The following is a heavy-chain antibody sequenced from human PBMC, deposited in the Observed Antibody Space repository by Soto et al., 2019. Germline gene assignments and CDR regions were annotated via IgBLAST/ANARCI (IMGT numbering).Heavy chain of an antibody. V-gene: IGHV3-48*04. J-gene: IGHJ4*02. CDR2: INSGGSVI. CDR1: GFTFSSYG. D-gene: IGHD3-22*01. Sequence: GGSLRLSCAASGFTFSSYGMHWVRQAPGRGLEWVSHINSGGSVILYADSVKGRVTISRDNSKNSLYLEMNSLRADDTAVYFCARDEDGTYEFDYWGQGTLVTVSS. CDR3: ARDEDGTYEFDY.